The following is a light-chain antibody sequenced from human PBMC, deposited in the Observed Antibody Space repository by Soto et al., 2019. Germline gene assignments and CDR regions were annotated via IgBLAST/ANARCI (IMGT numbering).Light chain of an antibody. Sequence: QSVLTQPHSASGSLGQSVTISCTGTSSDVGGYNYVSWYQQDPGKDPKLLIYDVIHRPSGVPDRFSGSKSGNTASLTVSGLQAEDEADYYCISYAGSNNLVFGTGTKLTVL. CDR1: SSDVGGYNY. CDR2: DVI. CDR3: ISYAGSNNLV. J-gene: IGLJ1*01. V-gene: IGLV2-8*01.